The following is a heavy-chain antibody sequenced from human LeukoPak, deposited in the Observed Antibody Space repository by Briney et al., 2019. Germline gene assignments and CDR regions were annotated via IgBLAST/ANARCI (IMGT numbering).Heavy chain of an antibody. CDR3: ARELIAVAGTKYYYYGMDV. CDR2: IWYDGSNK. Sequence: GGSLRLSCAASGLTFSSYGMHWVRHAPGKGLEWVALIWYDGSNKYYAEPVKGRFTISRDNSQNTLYLQMNSLRGEDTAVYYCARELIAVAGTKYYYYGMDVWGQGTTVTVSS. J-gene: IGHJ6*02. CDR1: GLTFSSYG. D-gene: IGHD6-19*01. V-gene: IGHV3-33*01.